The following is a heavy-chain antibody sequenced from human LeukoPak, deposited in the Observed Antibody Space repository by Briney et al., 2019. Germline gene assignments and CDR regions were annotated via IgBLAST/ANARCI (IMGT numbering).Heavy chain of an antibody. D-gene: IGHD3-9*01. J-gene: IGHJ6*04. CDR1: GFTFSSYS. V-gene: IGHV3-21*01. Sequence: GGSLRLSCAASGFTFSSYSMNWVRQAPGKGLEWVSSISSSSSYIYYADSVKGRFIISRDNAKNSLYLQMNSLRAEDTAVYYCARDRDYDILTGYYYYGMDVWGKGTTVTVSS. CDR2: ISSSSSYI. CDR3: ARDRDYDILTGYYYYGMDV.